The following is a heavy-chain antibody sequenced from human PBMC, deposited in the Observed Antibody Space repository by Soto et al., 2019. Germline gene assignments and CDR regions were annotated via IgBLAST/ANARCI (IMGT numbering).Heavy chain of an antibody. CDR2: IYHSGST. CDR3: ARAGGLVVPAALGWFDT. D-gene: IGHD2-2*01. V-gene: IGHV4-30-2*01. CDR1: GGSISSGRYS. Sequence: QLQLQESGSGLVKPSQTLSLTCAVSGGSISSGRYSWRWIRQPPGKGLEWIGYIYHSGSTYYNPPLKSRVTISVDRSKNQFSLNLSSVTAADTAVYYCARAGGLVVPAALGWFDTWGQGTLVTVSS. J-gene: IGHJ5*02.